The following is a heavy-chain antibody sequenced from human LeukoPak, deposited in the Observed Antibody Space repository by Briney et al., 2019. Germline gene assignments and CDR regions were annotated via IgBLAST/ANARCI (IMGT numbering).Heavy chain of an antibody. CDR3: ARDRRPRAVAGAYISYGMDV. Sequence: PSETLSLTCSVSGGSTNNYFWSWIRQSAGKGLEWIGRVNPYGTSNYNPSLKSRVTMSVDTSKNLVSLRLTSLTAADTAVYYCARDRRPRAVAGAYISYGMDVWGQGTTVTVSS. V-gene: IGHV4-4*07. CDR2: VNPYGTS. J-gene: IGHJ6*02. CDR1: GGSTNNYF. D-gene: IGHD6-19*01.